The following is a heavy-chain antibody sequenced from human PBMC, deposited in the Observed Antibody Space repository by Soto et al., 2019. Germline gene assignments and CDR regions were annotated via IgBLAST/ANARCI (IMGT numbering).Heavy chain of an antibody. V-gene: IGHV1-2*02. CDR2: INPDSGGS. CDR1: GYSFSDHY. D-gene: IGHD1-26*01. CDR3: ARNGGGSGNY. J-gene: IGHJ6*01. Sequence: GASVKVSCKASGYSFSDHYIHWVRQAPGQGLEWMGWINPDSGGSNNAQKFEDRVIMTSDTSINTVYMEMSGLRSADIAVYYCARNGGGSGNY.